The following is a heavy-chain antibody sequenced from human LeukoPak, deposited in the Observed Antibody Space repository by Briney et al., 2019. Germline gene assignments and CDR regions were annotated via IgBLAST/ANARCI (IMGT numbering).Heavy chain of an antibody. CDR1: GYSFTSYW. V-gene: IGHV5-51*01. CDR3: ARQYCSSTSCYTSSNLIGY. CDR2: IYPGDSDN. D-gene: IGHD2-2*02. J-gene: IGHJ4*02. Sequence: GESLKISCKGSGYSFTSYWIGWVRQLPGKGLEWMGIIYPGDSDNRYSPSFQGQVTIPADKSISTAYLQWSSLKASDTAMYDCARQYCSSTSCYTSSNLIGYWGQGTLVTVSS.